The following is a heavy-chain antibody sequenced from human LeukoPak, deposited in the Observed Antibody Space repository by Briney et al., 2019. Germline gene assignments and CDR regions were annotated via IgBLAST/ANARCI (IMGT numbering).Heavy chain of an antibody. CDR1: GFIFDDYA. Sequence: GGSLRLSGAASGFIFDDYAMHWVRQAPGKGLEWVSGISWNSGSIDYADSVKGRFTISRDNAKNSLYLQMNSLRAEDTALYYCAKDMSAGYYGSGSYGVLDYWGQGTLVTVSS. J-gene: IGHJ4*02. CDR2: ISWNSGSI. D-gene: IGHD3-10*01. V-gene: IGHV3-9*01. CDR3: AKDMSAGYYGSGSYGVLDY.